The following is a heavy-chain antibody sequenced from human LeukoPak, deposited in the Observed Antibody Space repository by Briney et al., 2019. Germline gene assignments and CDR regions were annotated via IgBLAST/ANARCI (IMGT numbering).Heavy chain of an antibody. J-gene: IGHJ4*02. Sequence: PSETLSLSCTVSGGSIRPYYWSWMRQPPGKGPEYVGYIFHTGGTNYNPSLGGRVTVSLDTSKNQFSLKLTSVTAADTAVYYCARLGFRRGANCLDDYWGERWLLTVSS. V-gene: IGHV4-59*08. D-gene: IGHD4/OR15-4a*01. CDR1: GGSIRPYY. CDR2: IFHTGGT. CDR3: ARLGFRRGANCLDDY.